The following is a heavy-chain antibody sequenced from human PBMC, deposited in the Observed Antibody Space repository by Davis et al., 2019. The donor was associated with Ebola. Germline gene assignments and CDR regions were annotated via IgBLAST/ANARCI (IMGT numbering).Heavy chain of an antibody. CDR2: IYTGDSDT. D-gene: IGHD3-10*01. Sequence: GESLKISCKDSGNSFTSHWIGWMRQMPGKGLEWMGIIYTGDSDTRYSPSFQGQVTISVDRSISTAYLQWSSLKASDTAMYYCAKGGGGSGSYIDYWGQGTLVTVSS. CDR3: AKGGGGSGSYIDY. V-gene: IGHV5-51*01. J-gene: IGHJ4*02. CDR1: GNSFTSHW.